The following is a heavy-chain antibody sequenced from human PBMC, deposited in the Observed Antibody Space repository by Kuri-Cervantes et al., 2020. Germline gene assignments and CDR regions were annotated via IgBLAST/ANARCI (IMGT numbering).Heavy chain of an antibody. CDR2: IKHDGSQE. D-gene: IGHD2-2*01. CDR3: AREQRGQLLPRNNWFDP. CDR1: GFTFSSYW. Sequence: LSLTFAASGFTFSSYWMSWARQAPGKGLEWVANIKHDGSQEYYVDSVKGRFTTSRDNAKSSLYLQMNSLRAEDTAVYYCAREQRGQLLPRNNWFDPWGQGALVTVSS. V-gene: IGHV3-7*01. J-gene: IGHJ5*02.